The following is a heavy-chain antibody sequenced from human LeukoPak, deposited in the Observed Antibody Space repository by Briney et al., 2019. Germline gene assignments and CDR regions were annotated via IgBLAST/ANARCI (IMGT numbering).Heavy chain of an antibody. CDR3: TREQDREASATVVGDY. D-gene: IGHD4-23*01. V-gene: IGHV3-48*03. Sequence: GGSLRLSCAASGFTFSSYEMNWVRQAPGKGLEWVSYISSTGTTIYYADSVKGRFTISRDNAKNSLYLQMNSLRAEDTAVYYCTREQDREASATVVGDYWGQGTLVTVSS. CDR1: GFTFSSYE. CDR2: ISSTGTTI. J-gene: IGHJ4*02.